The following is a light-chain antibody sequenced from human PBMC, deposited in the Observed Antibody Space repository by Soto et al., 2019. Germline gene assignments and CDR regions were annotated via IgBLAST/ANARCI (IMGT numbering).Light chain of an antibody. CDR1: QSVLYSSNNKNY. CDR3: QQYYSTPLL. Sequence: DIVMTQSPDSLAVSLGERVTINCKSSQSVLYSSNNKNYLAWYQQKPGQPPKLLIYWASTRESGVPDRFSGSGSGTDFTLTISSLQAEDVAVYYCQQYYSTPLLFGQGTKVEIK. V-gene: IGKV4-1*01. CDR2: WAS. J-gene: IGKJ1*01.